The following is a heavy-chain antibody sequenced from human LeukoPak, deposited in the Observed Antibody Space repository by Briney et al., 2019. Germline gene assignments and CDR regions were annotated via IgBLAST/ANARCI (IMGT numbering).Heavy chain of an antibody. CDR2: IYYIGST. Sequence: KPSETLSLTCTVSGGSISSYYWSWIRQPPGKGLEWIGYIYYIGSTNYNPSHKSRVTISVDTSKNQFSLELSSVTAADTAVYYCARVSGSYTPKGAFDIWGQGTMVTVSS. V-gene: IGHV4-59*01. CDR3: ARVSGSYTPKGAFDI. J-gene: IGHJ3*02. CDR1: GGSISSYY. D-gene: IGHD1-26*01.